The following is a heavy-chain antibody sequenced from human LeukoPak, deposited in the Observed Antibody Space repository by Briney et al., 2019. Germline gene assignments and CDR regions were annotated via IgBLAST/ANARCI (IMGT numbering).Heavy chain of an antibody. CDR2: INPNLGIT. CDR3: ARDKSEYGVSAGKLGY. CDR1: GYTFTSYY. V-gene: IGHV1-2*02. Sequence: ASVKVSCKASGYTFTSYYINWVRQAPGQGLEWMGRINPNLGITNYAQKFQGRVTITRDTSTSTAYMELSRLRADDTAVYYCARDKSEYGVSAGKLGYWGQGTMVTVCS. D-gene: IGHD6-13*01. J-gene: IGHJ4*02.